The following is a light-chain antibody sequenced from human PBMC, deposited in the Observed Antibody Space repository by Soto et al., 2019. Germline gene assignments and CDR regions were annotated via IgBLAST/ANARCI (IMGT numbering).Light chain of an antibody. CDR2: SNS. Sequence: QAVVTQPPSVSGAPGQRVTISCTGSSSNIGAGYDVHWYQQLPGTAPKLLIYSNSNRPSGVPDRFSGSKSGTSASLAITGXXXXXXXXXXXQSYDSSLSGYVFGTGTKLTVL. CDR1: SSNIGAGYD. V-gene: IGLV1-40*01. J-gene: IGLJ1*01. CDR3: QSYDSSLSGYV.